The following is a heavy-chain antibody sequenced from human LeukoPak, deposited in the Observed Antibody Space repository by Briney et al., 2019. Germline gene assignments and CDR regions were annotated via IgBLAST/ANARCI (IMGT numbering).Heavy chain of an antibody. CDR2: IYYSGST. J-gene: IGHJ4*02. CDR3: ARLGRSGSYPYY. Sequence: PSETLSLTCTVSGGSISSSSYYWGWIRQPPGKGLEWIGSIYYSGSTYYNPSLKSRVTISVDTSKNQFSLKLSSVTAADTAVYYCARLGRSGSYPYYWGQGTLVTVSS. CDR1: GGSISSSSYY. V-gene: IGHV4-39*01. D-gene: IGHD3-10*01.